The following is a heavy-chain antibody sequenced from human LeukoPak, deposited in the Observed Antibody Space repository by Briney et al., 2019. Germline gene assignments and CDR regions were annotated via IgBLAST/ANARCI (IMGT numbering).Heavy chain of an antibody. V-gene: IGHV1-2*02. CDR3: ARDRRRMTTVTKFPCYYFDY. Sequence: PEASVTVSCKASGYTFTGYYMHWVRQAPGQGLEWMGWINPNSGGTNYAQKFQGRVTMTRDTSISTAYMELSRLRSDDTAVYYCARDRRRMTTVTKFPCYYFDYWGQGTLVTVSS. CDR2: INPNSGGT. CDR1: GYTFTGYY. J-gene: IGHJ4*02. D-gene: IGHD4-17*01.